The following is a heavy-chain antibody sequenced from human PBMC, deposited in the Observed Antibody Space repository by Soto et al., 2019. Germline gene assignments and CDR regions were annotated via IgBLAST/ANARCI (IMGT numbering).Heavy chain of an antibody. J-gene: IGHJ3*02. CDR3: AREVGLLGAFDI. Sequence: EVQLVESGGGLVQPGGSLRLSCAASGFTFSSYEMNWVRQAPGKGLEWVSYISSSGSNIYYADSVKGRFTISRDNANNSLYLQMNSLRAEDTAVYYCAREVGLLGAFDIWGQGTMVTVAS. CDR1: GFTFSSYE. V-gene: IGHV3-48*03. CDR2: ISSSGSNI. D-gene: IGHD2-15*01.